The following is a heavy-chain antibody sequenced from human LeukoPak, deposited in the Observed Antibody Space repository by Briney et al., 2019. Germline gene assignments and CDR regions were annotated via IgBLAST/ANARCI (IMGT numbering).Heavy chain of an antibody. D-gene: IGHD3-10*01. V-gene: IGHV3-74*01. Sequence: GGSLRLSCAAYGFIFSSYWMHWVRQAPGKGLVWVSRINTDGSSTSYADSVKGRFTISRDNAKNTLYLQMNSLRAQDTAVYYCARTVPGYFFDYWGQGTLVTVSS. CDR1: GFIFSSYW. J-gene: IGHJ4*02. CDR2: INTDGSST. CDR3: ARTVPGYFFDY.